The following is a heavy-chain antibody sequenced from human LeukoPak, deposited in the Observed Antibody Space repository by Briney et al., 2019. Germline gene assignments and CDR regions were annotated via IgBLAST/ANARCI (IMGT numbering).Heavy chain of an antibody. Sequence: GGSLRLSCAASGFTFSSYGMHWVRQAPGRGLEWVAVIWYDGSNKYYADSVKGRFTISRDNSKNTLYLQIDGLRAEDTAVYYCARHRSTTAVDYRGQGTLVTVSS. CDR3: ARHRSTTAVDY. CDR1: GFTFSSYG. CDR2: IWYDGSNK. V-gene: IGHV3-33*01. J-gene: IGHJ4*02. D-gene: IGHD4-17*01.